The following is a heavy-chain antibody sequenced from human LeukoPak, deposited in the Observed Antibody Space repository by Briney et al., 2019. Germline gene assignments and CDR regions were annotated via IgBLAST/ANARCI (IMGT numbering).Heavy chain of an antibody. V-gene: IGHV1-2*06. D-gene: IGHD6-19*01. Sequence: ASVKVSCKASGYTFTGYYMHWVRQAPGQGLEWMGRINPNSGGTNYAQKFQGRVTMTRDTSISTAYMKLSRLRSDDTAVYYCARVGPPGIAVADTNWGQGTLVTVSS. J-gene: IGHJ4*02. CDR1: GYTFTGYY. CDR3: ARVGPPGIAVADTN. CDR2: INPNSGGT.